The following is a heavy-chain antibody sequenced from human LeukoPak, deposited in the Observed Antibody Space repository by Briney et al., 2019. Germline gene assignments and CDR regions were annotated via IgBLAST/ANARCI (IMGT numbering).Heavy chain of an antibody. CDR2: ISSSRSTI. CDR1: GFTFSDYY. CDR3: ARQRSNSGFVDV. V-gene: IGHV3-11*01. Sequence: GGSLRLSCAASGFTFSDYYRSWSRHGPGKGLELVSYISSSRSTIYHADSVKGRFTISRDNANNSLYLQMNSLRAEHTAVYYCARQRSNSGFVDVWGQGPTVTVSS. J-gene: IGHJ6*02. D-gene: IGHD6-19*01.